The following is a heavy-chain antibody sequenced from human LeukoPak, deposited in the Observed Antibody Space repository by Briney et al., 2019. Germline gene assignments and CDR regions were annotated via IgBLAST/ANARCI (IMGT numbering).Heavy chain of an antibody. D-gene: IGHD2-2*01. CDR1: GFTFSSYW. V-gene: IGHV3-7*01. J-gene: IGHJ5*02. Sequence: GGSLRLSCAASGFTFSSYWTSWVRQAPGTGLEWVANIKQDGSEKYYVDSVKGRFTISRDNAKNSLYLQMNSLRAEDTAVYYCARDSTGVVPAAKGSWGQGTLVTVSS. CDR3: ARDSTGVVPAAKGS. CDR2: IKQDGSEK.